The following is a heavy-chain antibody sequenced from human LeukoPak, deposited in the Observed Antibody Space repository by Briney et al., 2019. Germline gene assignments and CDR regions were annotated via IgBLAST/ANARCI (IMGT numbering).Heavy chain of an antibody. CDR3: AKGKDSSGYYPYYFDY. CDR1: GFTFDDYG. V-gene: IGHV3-23*01. Sequence: AGGSLRLSCAASGFTFDDYGMSWVRQAPGKGLEWVSAIRGSGGTTYYADSVEGRFTISRNNYKNTLYPQMNSLRAEDTAVYYCAKGKDSSGYYPYYFDYWGQGTLVTVSS. CDR2: IRGSGGTT. D-gene: IGHD3-22*01. J-gene: IGHJ4*02.